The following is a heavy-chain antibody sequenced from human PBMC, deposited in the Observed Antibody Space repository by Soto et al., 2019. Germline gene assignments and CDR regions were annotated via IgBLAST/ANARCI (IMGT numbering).Heavy chain of an antibody. Sequence: SVKVSCKASGGTFSSYTISWVRRAPGQGLEWMGRIIPILGIANYAQKFQGRVTITADKSTSTAYMELSSLRSEDTAVYYCARAHCSSTSCYGVGLDPWGQGTLVTVSS. CDR1: GGTFSSYT. CDR3: ARAHCSSTSCYGVGLDP. J-gene: IGHJ5*02. D-gene: IGHD2-2*01. V-gene: IGHV1-69*02. CDR2: IIPILGIA.